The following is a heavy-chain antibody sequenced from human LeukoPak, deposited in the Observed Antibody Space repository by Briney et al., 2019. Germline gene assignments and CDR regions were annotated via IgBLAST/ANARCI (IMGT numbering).Heavy chain of an antibody. CDR3: VKDSLVGVRLKIFGVDKGAFDY. V-gene: IGHV3-64D*06. J-gene: IGHJ4*02. CDR1: GFTFSSYA. Sequence: GGSLRLSCSASGFTFSSYAMHWVRQAPGKGLEYVSAISSNGGSTYYADSVKGRFTISRDNSKNTLYLQMSSLRAEDTAVYYCVKDSLVGVRLKIFGVDKGAFDYWGQGTLVTVSS. D-gene: IGHD3-3*01. CDR2: ISSNGGST.